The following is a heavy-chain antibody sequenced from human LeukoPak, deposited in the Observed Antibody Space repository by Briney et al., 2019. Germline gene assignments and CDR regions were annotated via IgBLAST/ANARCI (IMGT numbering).Heavy chain of an antibody. D-gene: IGHD2-21*02. CDR3: ARAVAYCGGDCRHFDY. CDR1: GGSISSYY. V-gene: IGHV4-59*12. J-gene: IGHJ4*02. CDR2: IYHSGST. Sequence: PSETLSLTCTVSGGSISSYYWSWIRQPPGKGLEWIGYIYHSGSTYYNPSLKSRVTISVDRSKNQFSLKLSSVTAADTAVYYCARAVAYCGGDCRHFDYWGQGTLVTVSS.